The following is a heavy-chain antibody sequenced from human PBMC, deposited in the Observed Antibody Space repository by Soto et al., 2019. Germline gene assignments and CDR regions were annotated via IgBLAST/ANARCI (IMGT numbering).Heavy chain of an antibody. CDR3: ASQMGYYYYYGMDV. CDR2: IYYSGST. Sequence: PSETLSLTCAVHGGSLNGYYWTWVRQPPGKGLEWIGYIYYSGSTYYNPSLKSRVTISVDTSKNQFSLKLSSVTAADTAAYYCASQMGYYYYYGMDVWGQGTTVTVSS. CDR1: GGSLNGYY. V-gene: IGHV4-59*06. J-gene: IGHJ6*02.